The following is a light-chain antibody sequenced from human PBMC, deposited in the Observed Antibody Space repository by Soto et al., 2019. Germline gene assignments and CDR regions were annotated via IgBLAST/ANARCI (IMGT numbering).Light chain of an antibody. CDR3: SSYTISSTPVV. J-gene: IGLJ2*01. Sequence: QSALTQPASVSGSPGQSITISCTGTSSDVGGYNYVSWYRQHPGKAPKLMIYEVSNRPSGVSNRFSGSKSGNTASLTISGLQAEDEADYYCSSYTISSTPVVFVGGTKLTVL. V-gene: IGLV2-14*01. CDR2: EVS. CDR1: SSDVGGYNY.